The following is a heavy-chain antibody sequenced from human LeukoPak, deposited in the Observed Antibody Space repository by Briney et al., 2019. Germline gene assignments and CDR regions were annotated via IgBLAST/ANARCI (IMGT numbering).Heavy chain of an antibody. CDR3: ARGGTIFGERYYFDY. CDR1: GFTFSSYA. D-gene: IGHD3-3*01. J-gene: IGHJ4*02. Sequence: GGSLRLSCAASGFTFSSYAMHWVRQAPGKGLEWVAVISYDGSNKYYADSVKGRFTISRDNSKNTLYLQMNSLRAEDTAVYYCARGGTIFGERYYFDYWGQGTLVTVSS. CDR2: ISYDGSNK. V-gene: IGHV3-30-3*01.